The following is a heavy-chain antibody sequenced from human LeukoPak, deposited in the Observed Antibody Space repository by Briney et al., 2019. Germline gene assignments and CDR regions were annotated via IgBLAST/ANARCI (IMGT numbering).Heavy chain of an antibody. CDR1: GFTFSSYT. V-gene: IGHV3-21*06. CDR2: ITGSSYDM. Sequence: PGGSLRLSCAASGFTFSSYTMNWVRQAPGKGLEWVSSITGSSYDMYYADSVRGRFTISRDNAKNSLFLQMNSLRAEDTALYYCTRDADPIELKDYWGQGTLVTVSS. CDR3: TRDADPIELKDY. D-gene: IGHD3-10*01. J-gene: IGHJ4*02.